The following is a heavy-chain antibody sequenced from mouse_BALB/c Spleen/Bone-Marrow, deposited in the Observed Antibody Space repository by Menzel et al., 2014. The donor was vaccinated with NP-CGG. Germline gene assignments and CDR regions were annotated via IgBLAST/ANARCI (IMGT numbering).Heavy chain of an antibody. CDR1: GFTFSDYG. V-gene: IGHV5-15*02. CDR3: ATIYYGNSYAMDY. CDR2: ISNLAYSI. Sequence: EVHLVESGGGLVQPGGSRKLSCAASGFTFSDYGMAWVRQAPGKGPEWVAFISNLAYSIYYADTVTGRFTISRENAKNTLYLGMSSLRSEDTAMYYCATIYYGNSYAMDYWGQGTSGTVSS. J-gene: IGHJ4*01. D-gene: IGHD2-1*01.